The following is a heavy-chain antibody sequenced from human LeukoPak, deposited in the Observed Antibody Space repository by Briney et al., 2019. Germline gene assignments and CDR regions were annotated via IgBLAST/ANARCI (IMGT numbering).Heavy chain of an antibody. J-gene: IGHJ1*01. D-gene: IGHD6-13*01. Sequence: GESLKISCKGSGYSFTSYWIGWVRQMPGKGLEWMGIIFPGDSDTRYSPSFQGQVTISADKSISTTYLQWSSLKASDTAMYYCAASGEYSSSWFEYFQHWGQGTRVTVSS. CDR1: GYSFTSYW. V-gene: IGHV5-51*01. CDR3: AASGEYSSSWFEYFQH. CDR2: IFPGDSDT.